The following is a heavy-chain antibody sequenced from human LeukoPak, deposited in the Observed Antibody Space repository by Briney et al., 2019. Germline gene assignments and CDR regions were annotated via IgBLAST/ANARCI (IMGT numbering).Heavy chain of an antibody. J-gene: IGHJ3*01. V-gene: IGHV4-59*01. Sequence: PSETLSLTCTVSGGSISSFYWSWIRQPPGKGLEYIGYISYSETTSYNPSLKSRVTISVDTSKNQFSLKLTSVTAADTAVYYCARDKGLPQAFDVWGQGTMVTVSS. CDR3: ARDKGLPQAFDV. D-gene: IGHD5/OR15-5a*01. CDR1: GGSISSFY. CDR2: ISYSETT.